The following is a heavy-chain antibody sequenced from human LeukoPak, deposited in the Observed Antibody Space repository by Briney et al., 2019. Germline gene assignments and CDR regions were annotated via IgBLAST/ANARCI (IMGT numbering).Heavy chain of an antibody. D-gene: IGHD6-13*01. J-gene: IGHJ4*02. CDR3: AKSKIPGIAAAGVDY. V-gene: IGHV3-9*01. CDR2: ISWNSGSI. Sequence: GGSVRLSCAASGFTFDDYAMHWVRQAPGKGLEWVSGISWNSGSIGYADSVKGRFTISRDNAKNSLYLQMNSLRAEDTALYYCAKSKIPGIAAAGVDYWGQGTLVTVSS. CDR1: GFTFDDYA.